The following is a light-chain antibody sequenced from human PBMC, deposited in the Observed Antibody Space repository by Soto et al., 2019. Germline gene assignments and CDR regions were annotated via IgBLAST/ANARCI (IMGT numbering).Light chain of an antibody. V-gene: IGLV2-11*01. CDR3: CSYAGTYIGYV. CDR1: SSDVGGYNY. Sequence: QSALTQPRSVSGSPGQSVTISCTGTSSDVGGYNYVSWYQQYPGKAPKLMIYDVTKRPSGVPDRFSGSKSGNTASLSISGLQPEVEADYYCCSYAGTYIGYVFGTETKLTVL. CDR2: DVT. J-gene: IGLJ1*01.